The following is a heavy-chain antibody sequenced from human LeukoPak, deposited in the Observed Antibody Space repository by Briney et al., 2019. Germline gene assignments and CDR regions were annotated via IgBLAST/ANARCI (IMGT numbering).Heavy chain of an antibody. D-gene: IGHD3-22*01. CDR1: GGSISSGGYY. CDR2: IYYSGST. Sequence: SQTLSLTCTVSGGSISSGGYYWSWIRQHPGKGLEWIGYIYYSGSTYYNPSLKSRVTISVDTSKNQFSLKLSSVTAADTAVYYCARHDTHDSSGYYPLDYWGQGTLVTVFS. J-gene: IGHJ4*02. CDR3: ARHDTHDSSGYYPLDY. V-gene: IGHV4-31*03.